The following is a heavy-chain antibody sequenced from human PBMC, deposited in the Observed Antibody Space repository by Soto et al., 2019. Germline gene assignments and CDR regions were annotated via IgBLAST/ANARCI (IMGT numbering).Heavy chain of an antibody. CDR1: GFRLSSYG. Sequence: GGSLRLSCAASGFRLSSYGMNWVRQAPGKGLEWVASSSFDASLTHHADSVKGRFLVSRDNINNMLYLQMNSLKPEDTAVYFCAKDPVSNAISDYYFDSWGQGALVTVSS. V-gene: IGHV3-30*18. CDR3: AKDPVSNAISDYYFDS. CDR2: SSFDASLT. J-gene: IGHJ4*02.